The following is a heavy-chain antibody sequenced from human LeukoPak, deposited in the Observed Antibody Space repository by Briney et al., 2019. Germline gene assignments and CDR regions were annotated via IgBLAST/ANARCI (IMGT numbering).Heavy chain of an antibody. V-gene: IGHV3-48*03. J-gene: IGHJ4*02. CDR2: ISSSGSTI. CDR1: GFTFSSYE. Sequence: GGSLRLSCAASGFTFSSYEMNWVRQAPGKGLEWVSYISSSGSTIYYADSVKGRFTISRDNAKSSLYLQMSSLRAEDTAVYYCARERIAAAYYFDYWGQGTLVTVSS. D-gene: IGHD6-13*01. CDR3: ARERIAAAYYFDY.